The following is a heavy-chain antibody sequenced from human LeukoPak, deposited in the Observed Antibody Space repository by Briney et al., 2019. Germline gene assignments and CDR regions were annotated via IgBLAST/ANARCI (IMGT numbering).Heavy chain of an antibody. CDR3: ARTPMGLGYCSGGSCYGYYGMDV. CDR1: GGTFSSYA. J-gene: IGHJ6*02. D-gene: IGHD2-15*01. CDR2: IIPIFGTA. Sequence: SVKVSCEASGGTFSSYAISWVRQAPGQGLEWMGGIIPIFGTANYAQKFQGRVTITADESTSTAYMELSSLRSEDTAVYYCARTPMGLGYCSGGSCYGYYGMDVWGQGTTVTVSS. V-gene: IGHV1-69*13.